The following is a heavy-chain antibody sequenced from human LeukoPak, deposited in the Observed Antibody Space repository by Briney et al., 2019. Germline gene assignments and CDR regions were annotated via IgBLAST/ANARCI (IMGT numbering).Heavy chain of an antibody. CDR2: ISGDRSMI. CDR1: GFTFSDYY. Sequence: PGGSLRLSCTASGFTFSDYYMSWIRQAPGKGLEWVVYISGDRSMIYHIDSVKGRFTISRDNAKNSLFLQMNSLRDEDTAVYYCAKSRTTVDYWGQGTLVTVSS. V-gene: IGHV3-11*01. J-gene: IGHJ4*02. CDR3: AKSRTTVDY. D-gene: IGHD4-11*01.